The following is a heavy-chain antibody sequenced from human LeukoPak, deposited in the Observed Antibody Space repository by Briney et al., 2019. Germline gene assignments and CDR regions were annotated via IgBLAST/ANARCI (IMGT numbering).Heavy chain of an antibody. V-gene: IGHV4-59*01. D-gene: IGHD1-26*01. CDR3: AHSKRGGGYYINAFAV. Sequence: SETLTLTCTVSGASTSAYYWSWIRQPPGKGLEWIGYSYSGGNANYNPSLKSRVTISIDTSENQFSLRLTSVTAADTAVYFCAHSKRGGGYYINAFAVWGQGALVTISS. J-gene: IGHJ3*01. CDR1: GASTSAYY. CDR2: SYSGGNA.